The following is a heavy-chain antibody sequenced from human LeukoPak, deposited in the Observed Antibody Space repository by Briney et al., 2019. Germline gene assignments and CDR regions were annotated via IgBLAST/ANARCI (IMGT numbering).Heavy chain of an antibody. V-gene: IGHV3-23*01. D-gene: IGHD2-2*02. CDR3: AKGRALGYCSSTSCYTNWFDP. CDR2: ISDSGGST. J-gene: IGHJ5*02. Sequence: PGGSLRLSCAASGFTFSRYAMSWVRQAPGKALEWVSAISDSGGSTYYADSVKGRFTICRDNSKNTLYLQMNSLRAEDKAVYYCAKGRALGYCSSTSCYTNWFDPWGQGTMVTVSS. CDR1: GFTFSRYA.